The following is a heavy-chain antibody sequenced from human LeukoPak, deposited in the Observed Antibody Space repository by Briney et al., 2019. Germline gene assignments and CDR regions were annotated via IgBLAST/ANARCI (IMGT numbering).Heavy chain of an antibody. V-gene: IGHV3-21*05. CDR2: ISSSSSYI. J-gene: IGHJ4*02. CDR3: AREDYTPNYFDY. Sequence: PGGSLRLSCAASGFTFSSYEMNWVRQAPGEGLEWVSYISSSSSYIYYADSVKGRFTISRDNAKNSLYLQMNSLRAEDTAVYYCAREDYTPNYFDYWGQGTLVTVSS. CDR1: GFTFSSYE. D-gene: IGHD4-11*01.